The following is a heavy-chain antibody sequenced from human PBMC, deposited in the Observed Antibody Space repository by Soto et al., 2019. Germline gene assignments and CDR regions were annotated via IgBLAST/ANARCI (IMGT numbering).Heavy chain of an antibody. CDR3: ARETSLIAAAGKGESYYYYYGMDV. D-gene: IGHD6-13*01. V-gene: IGHV6-1*01. CDR1: GESVSSNSAA. Sequence: SQTLSLTCAISGESVSSNSAAWNWIRQSPSRGLEWLGRTYYRSKWYNDYAVSVKSRITINPDTSKNQFSLQLNSVTPEDTAVYYCARETSLIAAAGKGESYYYYYGMDVWGQGTTVTVSS. CDR2: TYYRSKWYN. J-gene: IGHJ6*02.